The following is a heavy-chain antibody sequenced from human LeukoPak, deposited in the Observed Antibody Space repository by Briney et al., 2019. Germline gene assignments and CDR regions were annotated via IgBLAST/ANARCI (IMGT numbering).Heavy chain of an antibody. D-gene: IGHD3-16*01. CDR3: AKDYAALSSPSWFDP. CDR1: GFTFSSYA. V-gene: IGHV3-23*01. Sequence: GGSLRLSCAASGFTFSSYAMSWVRQAPGKGLEWVSAISGSGGSTYYADSVKGRFTISRDNSKNTLYLQMNSLRAEDTAVYYCAKDYAALSSPSWFDPWGQGTLVTVSS. CDR2: ISGSGGST. J-gene: IGHJ5*02.